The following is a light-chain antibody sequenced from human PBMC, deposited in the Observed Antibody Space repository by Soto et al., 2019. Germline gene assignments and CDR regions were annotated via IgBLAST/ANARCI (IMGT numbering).Light chain of an antibody. CDR3: QQYGSSPIT. V-gene: IGKV3D-20*01. Sequence: EIVLTQSPATMSLSPGERATLSCGASERVSSSYVAWSQVKGGLAPRLLIHDASTRASGIPDRFRGSKSGTDFTLTIRGLQPEDAALYYCQQYGSSPITFGRGTRLE. CDR1: ERVSSSY. J-gene: IGKJ5*01. CDR2: DAS.